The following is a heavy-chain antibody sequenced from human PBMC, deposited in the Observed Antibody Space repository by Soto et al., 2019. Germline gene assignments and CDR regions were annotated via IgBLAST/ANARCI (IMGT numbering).Heavy chain of an antibody. Sequence: SETLSLTCAVSGGSFSGYYWSWIRQPPGKGLEWIGEINHSGSTNYNPSLKSRVTISVDTSKNQFSLKLSSVTAADTAVYYCARGFGGVIVSRRTLDAFDIWGQGTMVTVSS. CDR1: GGSFSGYY. CDR3: ARGFGGVIVSRRTLDAFDI. CDR2: INHSGST. J-gene: IGHJ3*02. V-gene: IGHV4-34*01. D-gene: IGHD3-16*02.